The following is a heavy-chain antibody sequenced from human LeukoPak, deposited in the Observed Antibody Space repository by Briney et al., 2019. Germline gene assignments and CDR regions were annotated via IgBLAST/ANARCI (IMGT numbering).Heavy chain of an antibody. Sequence: GGSLRLSCAASGFTFSSYGMHWVRQAPGKGLEWVAVIWYDGSNKYYADSVKGRFTISRGNSKNTLYLQMNSLRAEDTAVYYCARDRRFMITFGGVDYWGQGTLVTVSS. V-gene: IGHV3-33*01. D-gene: IGHD3-16*01. CDR3: ARDRRFMITFGGVDY. CDR1: GFTFSSYG. J-gene: IGHJ4*02. CDR2: IWYDGSNK.